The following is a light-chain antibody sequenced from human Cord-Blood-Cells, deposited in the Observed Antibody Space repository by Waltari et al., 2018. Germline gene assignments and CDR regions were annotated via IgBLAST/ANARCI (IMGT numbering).Light chain of an antibody. J-gene: IGKJ1*01. CDR2: KVS. Sequence: DVVMTQSPLSLPVTLGQQASISCRSSQSLVHSDGNTYLNRFQQRPCHSPRRLIYKVSTRDSGVPDRFSGSGSGFDFTLKISRVEAEDVGVYYCMQGTHWPWTFGQGTKVEIK. V-gene: IGKV2-30*02. CDR3: MQGTHWPWT. CDR1: QSLVHSDGNTY.